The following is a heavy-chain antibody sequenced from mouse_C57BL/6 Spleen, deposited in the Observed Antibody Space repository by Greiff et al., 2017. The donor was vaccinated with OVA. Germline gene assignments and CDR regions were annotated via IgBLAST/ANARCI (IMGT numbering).Heavy chain of an antibody. D-gene: IGHD1-1*01. CDR3: ARYKTHYYGSSYDYYAMDY. CDR1: GYTFTSYW. J-gene: IGHJ4*01. CDR2: IDPSDSYT. Sequence: QVQLQQPGAELVMPGASVKLSCKASGYTFTSYWMHWVKQRPGQGLEWIGEIDPSDSYTNYNQKFKGKSTLTVDKSSSTAYMQLSSLTSEDSAVYYCARYKTHYYGSSYDYYAMDYWGQGTSVTVSS. V-gene: IGHV1-69*01.